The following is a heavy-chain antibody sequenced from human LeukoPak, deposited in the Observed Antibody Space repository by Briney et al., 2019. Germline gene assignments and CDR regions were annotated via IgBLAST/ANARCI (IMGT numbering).Heavy chain of an antibody. CDR3: ARGYYNDSSCLPYNYGMDV. Sequence: GGSLRLSCVVSGFTFSSYSMNWVHQAPGKGLEWVSSISSSSTYIYYADSVKGRFTISRDNAKNSLYLQMNSLRAEDTAVYYCARGYYNDSSCLPYNYGMDVWGQGTTVTVSS. CDR1: GFTFSSYS. CDR2: ISSSSTYI. V-gene: IGHV3-21*01. J-gene: IGHJ6*02. D-gene: IGHD3-22*01.